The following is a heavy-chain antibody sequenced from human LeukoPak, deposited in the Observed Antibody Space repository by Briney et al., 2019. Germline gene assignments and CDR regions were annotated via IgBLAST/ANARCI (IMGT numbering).Heavy chain of an antibody. D-gene: IGHD6-13*01. V-gene: IGHV1-2*06. J-gene: IGHJ4*02. CDR3: ASEEVGPRQHLTYFDY. Sequence: EASVKVSCKASGYTFAAYFIHWVRQAPGQGLEWMGRINPNGGDTNYAQKFQGRVTMTGDTSISTAYMELSSLRSDDTAMYYCASEEVGPRQHLTYFDYWGQGTLVTVSS. CDR2: INPNGGDT. CDR1: GYTFAAYF.